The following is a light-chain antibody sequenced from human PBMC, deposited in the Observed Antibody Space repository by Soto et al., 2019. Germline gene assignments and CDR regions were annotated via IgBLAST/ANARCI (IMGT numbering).Light chain of an antibody. Sequence: DIQMTQSPWAGAASVGGGSTSTCRASQDIGGRLAWFQQKPGKAPQYLIQAASILQSGVPSRFSGSGSGTEFILTINNLQPEDFASYFCLQVYSFPRTFGLGTTVDIK. J-gene: IGKJ1*01. CDR2: AAS. CDR1: QDIGGR. CDR3: LQVYSFPRT. V-gene: IGKV1-12*01.